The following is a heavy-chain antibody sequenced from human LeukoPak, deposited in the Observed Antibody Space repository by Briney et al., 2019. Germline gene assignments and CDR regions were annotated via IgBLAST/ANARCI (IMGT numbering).Heavy chain of an antibody. Sequence: ASVKVSCKASGYTFTSYGISWVRQAPGQRLEWMGWINAGNGNTKYSQKFQGRVTITRDTSASTAYMELSSLRSEDTAVYYCASVESSGWLLIPTIWGQGTLVTVSS. CDR2: INAGNGNT. CDR3: ASVESSGWLLIPTI. D-gene: IGHD6-19*01. J-gene: IGHJ4*02. V-gene: IGHV1-3*01. CDR1: GYTFTSYG.